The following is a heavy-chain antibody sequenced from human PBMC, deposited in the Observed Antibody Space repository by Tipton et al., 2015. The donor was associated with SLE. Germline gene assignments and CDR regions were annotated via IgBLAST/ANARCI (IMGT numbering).Heavy chain of an antibody. CDR3: ARVLQQLVNNGFDP. J-gene: IGHJ5*02. D-gene: IGHD6-13*01. Sequence: QSGAEVKKPGASVKVSCKASGYTFTSYGISWVRQAPGQGLEGMEWISAYNGNTNYAQKLQGRVTMTTDTSTSTAYMELRSLRSDDTAVYYCARVLQQLVNNGFDPWGQGTLVTVSS. CDR1: GYTFTSYG. V-gene: IGHV1-18*01. CDR2: ISAYNGNT.